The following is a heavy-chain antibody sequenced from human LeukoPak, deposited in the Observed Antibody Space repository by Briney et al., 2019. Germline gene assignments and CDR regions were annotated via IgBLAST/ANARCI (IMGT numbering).Heavy chain of an antibody. D-gene: IGHD3-10*01. Sequence: ASVKVSCKASGYTFTNYGISWVRQAPGQGLEWMGWISAYNGNTDYAQKLQGRVTMTTDTSTSTAYMELRSLRSDDTAVYYCARDLITMVRGVISDYWGQGTLVTVYS. CDR1: GYTFTNYG. CDR3: ARDLITMVRGVISDY. CDR2: ISAYNGNT. J-gene: IGHJ4*02. V-gene: IGHV1-18*01.